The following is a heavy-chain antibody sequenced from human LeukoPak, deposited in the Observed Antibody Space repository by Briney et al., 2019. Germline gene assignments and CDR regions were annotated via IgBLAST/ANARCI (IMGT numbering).Heavy chain of an antibody. Sequence: PSETLSLTCTVFGGSISSSVYYWGWIRQPPGKGLEWIGSIYFSGSTYYNPSLKSRVTVSVDTSKNQFSLKLSSVTAADTAVYYCARQGSQAGDWVDPWGQGTLVTVSS. CDR2: IYFSGST. CDR3: ARQGSQAGDWVDP. J-gene: IGHJ5*02. V-gene: IGHV4-39*01. CDR1: GGSISSSVYY.